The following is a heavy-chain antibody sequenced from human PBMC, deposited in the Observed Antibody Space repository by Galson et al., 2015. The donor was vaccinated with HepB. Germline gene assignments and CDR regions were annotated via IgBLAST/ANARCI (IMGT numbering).Heavy chain of an antibody. V-gene: IGHV3-49*03. CDR2: IRSKAYGGTT. CDR3: TRVSGGSGDDFDY. Sequence: SLRLSCAASGFTFGDYAMSWFRQAPGKGLEWVGFIRSKAYGGTTEYAASVKGRFTISRDDSKSIAYLQMNSLKTEDTAVYYCTRVSGGSGDDFDYWGQGTLVTVSS. J-gene: IGHJ4*02. CDR1: GFTFGDYA. D-gene: IGHD3-10*01.